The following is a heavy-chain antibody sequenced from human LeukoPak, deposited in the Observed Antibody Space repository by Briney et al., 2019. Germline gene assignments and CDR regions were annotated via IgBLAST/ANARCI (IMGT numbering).Heavy chain of an antibody. Sequence: ASVKVSCKASGYTFTGYYMHWVRQAPGQGLEWMGIINPSGGSTSYAQKFQGRVTMTRDTSTSTVYMELSSLRSEDTAVYYCAASITIIGVWFDPWGQGTLVTVSS. CDR3: AASITIIGVWFDP. V-gene: IGHV1-46*03. CDR1: GYTFTGYY. D-gene: IGHD3-3*01. J-gene: IGHJ5*02. CDR2: INPSGGST.